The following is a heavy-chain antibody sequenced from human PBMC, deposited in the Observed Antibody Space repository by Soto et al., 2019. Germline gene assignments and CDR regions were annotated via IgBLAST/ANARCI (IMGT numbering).Heavy chain of an antibody. D-gene: IGHD3-9*01. CDR3: ARLCILNGHWFDP. V-gene: IGHV4-31*03. CDR1: GGSISSGGYY. J-gene: IGHJ5*02. CDR2: IYYSGST. Sequence: QVQLQESGPGLVKPSQTLSLTCTVSGGSISSGGYYWSWIRQHPGKGLEWIGYIYYSGSTYYNPSLKSRVTISVDTSKNQFSLKLSSVTAAATAVYYCARLCILNGHWFDPWGQGTLVTVSS.